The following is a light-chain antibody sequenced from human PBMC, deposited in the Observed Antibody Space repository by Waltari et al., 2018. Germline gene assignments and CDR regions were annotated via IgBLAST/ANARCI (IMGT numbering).Light chain of an antibody. J-gene: IGKJ2*01. Sequence: TCRASQTISRYLSWYQQEPGKAPKLLIYATSTLQSGVASRFSGSGSGTDFTLTIRSLQPADFVTYYCQQTYSTPYTFGQGTNLEIK. CDR2: ATS. CDR3: QQTYSTPYT. V-gene: IGKV1-39*01. CDR1: QTISRY.